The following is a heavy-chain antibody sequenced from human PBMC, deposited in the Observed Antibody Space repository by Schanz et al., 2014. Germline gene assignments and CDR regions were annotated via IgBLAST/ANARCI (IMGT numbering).Heavy chain of an antibody. CDR1: GFTFSSYA. V-gene: IGHV3-30-3*01. CDR2: ISYDGRNK. D-gene: IGHD3-10*01. J-gene: IGHJ4*02. CDR3: ARDNYYGSGSCAY. Sequence: QVQLVESGGGVVQPGRSLRLSCAASGFTFSSYAMHWVRQAPGKGLEWVAVISYDGRNKYYADSVKDRFTISRDNAKNSMYLHMKSLRGEDTAVYYYARDNYYGSGSCAYWGQGTLXTVSS.